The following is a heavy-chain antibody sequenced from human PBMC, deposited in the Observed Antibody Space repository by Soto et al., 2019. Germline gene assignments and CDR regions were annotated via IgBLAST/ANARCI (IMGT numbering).Heavy chain of an antibody. V-gene: IGHV6-1*01. CDR3: ARDLPVDTAIEARGFGIYDYYGMDV. CDR1: GDSVSSNSAA. D-gene: IGHD5-18*01. Sequence: PSQTLSLTCAISGDSVSSNSAAWNWIRQSPSRGLEWLGRTYYRSKWYNDYAVSVKSRITINPDTSKNQFSLQMNSLTPEDTAVYYCARDLPVDTAIEARGFGIYDYYGMDVWGQGTTVTVSS. J-gene: IGHJ6*02. CDR2: TYYRSKWYN.